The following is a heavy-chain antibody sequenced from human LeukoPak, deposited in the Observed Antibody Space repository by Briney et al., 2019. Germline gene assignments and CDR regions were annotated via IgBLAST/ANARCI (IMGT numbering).Heavy chain of an antibody. CDR3: AREVSYYYDSSGYGGFDY. D-gene: IGHD3-22*01. CDR2: ISYDGSNK. CDR1: GFTFSTYG. J-gene: IGHJ4*02. Sequence: GGSLRLSCAASGFTFSTYGMHWVRQAPGKGLEWVAVISYDGSNKYYADSVKGRFTISRDNSKNTLYLQMNSLRAEDTAVYYCAREVSYYYDSSGYGGFDYWGQGTLVTVSS. V-gene: IGHV3-30*19.